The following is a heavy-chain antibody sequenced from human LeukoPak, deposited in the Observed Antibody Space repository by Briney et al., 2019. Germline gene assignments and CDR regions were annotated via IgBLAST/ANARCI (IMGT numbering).Heavy chain of an antibody. V-gene: IGHV4-34*01. CDR1: GGSFSDYC. Sequence: PSETLSLTCSVYGGSFSDYCWSGIRQSPGKGLEWIGEIDDGGNTNYNPSLMSRVIVSMEKSKKQFSLVMRSVAAADTAVYYCARFSRITWGDWGDAFDIWGQGTTVIVSS. CDR3: ARFSRITWGDWGDAFDI. D-gene: IGHD2-21*02. J-gene: IGHJ3*02. CDR2: IDDGGNT.